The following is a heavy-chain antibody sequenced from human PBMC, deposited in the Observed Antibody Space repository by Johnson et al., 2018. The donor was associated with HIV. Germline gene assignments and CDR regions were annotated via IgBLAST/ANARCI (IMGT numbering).Heavy chain of an antibody. CDR1: GFTFSNSD. V-gene: IGHV3-13*01. J-gene: IGHJ3*02. CDR2: MGTAGDR. D-gene: IGHD5-12*01. Sequence: VQLVESGGGVVQPGGSLTLSCAASGFTFSNSDMHWVRQPTGQGLEWVSGMGTAGDRHYADSVHGRFTVSRENAKNSLHLQMNNLRAGDTAVYYCARQGGWLGAFDIWGQGTMVTVSS. CDR3: ARQGGWLGAFDI.